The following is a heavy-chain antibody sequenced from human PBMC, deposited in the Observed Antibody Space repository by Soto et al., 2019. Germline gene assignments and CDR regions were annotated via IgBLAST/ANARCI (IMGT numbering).Heavy chain of an antibody. D-gene: IGHD3-16*01. CDR3: SRAGGGMDV. J-gene: IGHJ6*02. CDR2: ISYDGSNQ. CDR1: GFTFSSYA. Sequence: QVQLVESGGGVVQPGRSLRLSCAASGFTFSSYAMHWVRQAPGKGLEWVAVISYDGSNQYYADSVNGRFTSSRDNSKNTLYLQMNSLRAEDTAVYYCSRAGGGMDVWGQGTTVTVSS. V-gene: IGHV3-30-3*01.